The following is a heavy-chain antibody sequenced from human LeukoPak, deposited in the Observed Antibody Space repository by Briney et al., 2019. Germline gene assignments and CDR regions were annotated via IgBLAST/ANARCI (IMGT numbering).Heavy chain of an antibody. CDR2: ISGSGDST. CDR1: GFTFNNYA. Sequence: GGSLRLSCAASGFTFNNYAMTWVRQAPGKGLEWVSTISGSGDSTHYADSVKGRFTISRDNSKNMLYLQMNSLRVEDTAIYYCVKVCSYTSCYTSDYWGQGTLVTVSS. J-gene: IGHJ4*02. V-gene: IGHV3-23*01. CDR3: VKVCSYTSCYTSDY. D-gene: IGHD2-2*02.